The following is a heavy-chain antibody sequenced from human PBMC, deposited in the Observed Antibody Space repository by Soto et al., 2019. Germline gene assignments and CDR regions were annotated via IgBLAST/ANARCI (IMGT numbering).Heavy chain of an antibody. CDR3: ARGRAVYYEYYGMDV. CDR2: INHSGST. Sequence: SETLSLTCAFYCWSFIGYYWSWIRQPPGKGLEWIGEINHSGSTNYNPSLTSRVTISVDTSKNQFSLKLSSVTAADTAVYYCARGRAVYYEYYGMDVWGQGTLVTVSS. V-gene: IGHV4-34*01. CDR1: CWSFIGYY. J-gene: IGHJ6*02. D-gene: IGHD6-19*01.